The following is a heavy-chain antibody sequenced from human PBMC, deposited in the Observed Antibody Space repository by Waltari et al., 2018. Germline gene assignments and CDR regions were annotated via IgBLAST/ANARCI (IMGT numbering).Heavy chain of an antibody. CDR1: GGSINSSNW. Sequence: QVQLQESGPGLVKPSGTLSLTCAVSGGSINSSNWWSWVRQPPGKGLEWIGEIYHRGSTNYNPSIKSRVTISVDKSKNQFSLKMNSVTAADTAVYYCATDLNEWELNYWGQGTLVTVSS. V-gene: IGHV4-4*02. CDR2: IYHRGST. CDR3: ATDLNEWELNY. D-gene: IGHD1-26*01. J-gene: IGHJ4*02.